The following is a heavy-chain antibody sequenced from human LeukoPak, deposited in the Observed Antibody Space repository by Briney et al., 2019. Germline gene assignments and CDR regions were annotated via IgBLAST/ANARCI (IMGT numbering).Heavy chain of an antibody. Sequence: SQTLSLTCTVSGGSISSGVYYWSWIRQHPGKGLEWIGYIYYSGSTYYNPSLKSRVTISVDTSKNQFSLKLSSVTAADTAVYYCAREGPYCSSTSCYFDYWGQGTLVTVSS. CDR2: IYYSGST. J-gene: IGHJ4*02. CDR1: GGSISSGVYY. CDR3: AREGPYCSSTSCYFDY. V-gene: IGHV4-31*03. D-gene: IGHD2-2*01.